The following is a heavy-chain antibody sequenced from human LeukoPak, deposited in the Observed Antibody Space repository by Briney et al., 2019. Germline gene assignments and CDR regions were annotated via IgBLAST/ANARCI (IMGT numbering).Heavy chain of an antibody. Sequence: GGSLRLSCSASGLTVTNAWMNWVRQAPGVGLDWVGRIASKTDGGATDYAAPVKGRFTISRDDSKNTLNLQMNSLKTEDTAVYYCTTGIRGDWGQGTLVTVSS. CDR2: IASKTDGGAT. CDR3: TTGIRGD. CDR1: GLTVTNAW. D-gene: IGHD3-10*01. V-gene: IGHV3-15*07. J-gene: IGHJ4*02.